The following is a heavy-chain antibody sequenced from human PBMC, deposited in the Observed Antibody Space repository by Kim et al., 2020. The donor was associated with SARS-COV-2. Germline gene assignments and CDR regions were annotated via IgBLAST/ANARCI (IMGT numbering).Heavy chain of an antibody. CDR1: GYTFTGYY. V-gene: IGHV1-2*02. J-gene: IGHJ3*02. D-gene: IGHD6-19*01. CDR3: ARDPPVAVYAFDI. Sequence: ASVKVSCKASGYTFTGYYMHWVRQAPGQGLEWMGWINPKSGGTNYAQKFQGRVTMTRDTSISTAYMELSRLRSDDTAVYYCARDPPVAVYAFDIWGQGTMVTVSS. CDR2: INPKSGGT.